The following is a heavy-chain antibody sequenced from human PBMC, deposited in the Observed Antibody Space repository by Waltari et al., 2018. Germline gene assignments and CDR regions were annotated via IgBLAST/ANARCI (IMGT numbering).Heavy chain of an antibody. D-gene: IGHD4-17*01. CDR1: GGSISSYY. CDR2: ISYSGST. Sequence: QVQLQESGPGLVKPSETLSLTCTVSGGSISSYYWSWIRQPPGKGLEWIGYISYSGSTNYNPSLKSRVTISVDTSKNQFSLKLSSVTAADTAVYYCARGTYDYYYYYMDVWGKGTTVTVSS. J-gene: IGHJ6*03. CDR3: ARGTYDYYYYYMDV. V-gene: IGHV4-59*01.